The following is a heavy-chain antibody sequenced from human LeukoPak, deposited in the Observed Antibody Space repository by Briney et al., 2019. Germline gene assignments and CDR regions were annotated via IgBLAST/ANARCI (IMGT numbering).Heavy chain of an antibody. D-gene: IGHD3-10*01. CDR1: GGSISSSNW. Sequence: SETLSLTCAVSGGSISSSNWWSWVRQPPGKGLEWIGEIYHSGSTNYNPSLKSRVTISVDTSKNQFSLKLSSVTAADTAVYYCARDSFSGLPWFDPWGQGTLVTVSS. V-gene: IGHV4-4*02. J-gene: IGHJ5*02. CDR3: ARDSFSGLPWFDP. CDR2: IYHSGST.